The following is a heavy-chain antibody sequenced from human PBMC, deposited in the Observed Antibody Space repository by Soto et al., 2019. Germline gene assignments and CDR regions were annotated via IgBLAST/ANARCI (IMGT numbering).Heavy chain of an antibody. CDR3: ARGDRYSGSFSDYFDP. D-gene: IGHD1-26*01. Sequence: PSETLSLTCIVSGASISTGGYSWSWIRQPPGKGPEWIGYIYESGRTYYKPSLKSRASISMDKSRNQFSVRLTSVTAAATAVYFCARGDRYSGSFSDYFDPWGQGTLVTVSS. CDR2: IYESGRT. J-gene: IGHJ5*02. V-gene: IGHV4-30-2*01. CDR1: GASISTGGYS.